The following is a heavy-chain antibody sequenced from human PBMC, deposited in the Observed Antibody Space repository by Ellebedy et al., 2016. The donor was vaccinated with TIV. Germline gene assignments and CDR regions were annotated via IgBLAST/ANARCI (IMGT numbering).Heavy chain of an antibody. CDR2: LSGSGANT. CDR1: GFTFSSYA. D-gene: IGHD2-2*01. Sequence: GGSLRLXCVASGFTFSSYAMSWVRQAPGKGLEWVSTLSGSGANTYYAASVKGRFTISRDNSKNTLDLQMNSLRAEDTAVYYCARDLIVVVPAAIPGGWFDPWGQGTLVTVSS. V-gene: IGHV3-23*01. J-gene: IGHJ5*02. CDR3: ARDLIVVVPAAIPGGWFDP.